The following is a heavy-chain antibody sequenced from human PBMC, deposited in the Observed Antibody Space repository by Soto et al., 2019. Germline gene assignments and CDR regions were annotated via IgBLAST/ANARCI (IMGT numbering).Heavy chain of an antibody. V-gene: IGHV3-11*06. CDR2: ISSSSSYT. D-gene: IGHD3-10*01. J-gene: IGHJ4*02. CDR1: GFTFSDYY. Sequence: LRLSCAASGFTFSDYYMSWIRQAPGKGLEWVSYISSSSSYTNYADSVKGRFTISRDNAKNSLYLQMNSLRAEDTAVYYCARGFTYYYGSGIPYWGQGTLVTVSS. CDR3: ARGFTYYYGSGIPY.